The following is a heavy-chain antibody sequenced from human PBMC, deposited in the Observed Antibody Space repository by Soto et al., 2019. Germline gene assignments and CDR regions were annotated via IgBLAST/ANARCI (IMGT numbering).Heavy chain of an antibody. J-gene: IGHJ6*02. CDR3: VRDYYYDSSGYPGADYYGMDV. CDR1: GDSISSYY. D-gene: IGHD3-22*01. V-gene: IGHV4-59*01. CDR2: IYYSGRT. Sequence: SETLSRTCSVSGDSISSYYWSWIRQSPGKGLEWIGYIYYSGRTNYTPSLRSRVTISVDTSKNQLSLELSSVTAADTAVYYCVRDYYYDSSGYPGADYYGMDVWGQGTTVTVSS.